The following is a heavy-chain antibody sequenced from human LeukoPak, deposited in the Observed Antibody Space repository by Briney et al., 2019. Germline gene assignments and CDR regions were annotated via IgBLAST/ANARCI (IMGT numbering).Heavy chain of an antibody. J-gene: IGHJ5*02. V-gene: IGHV3-48*03. CDR3: ARAAHYDFWSGYYIEYNWFGP. Sequence: GGSLRLSCAASGFTFSSYEMNWVRQAPGKGLEWVSYISSSGSTIYYADSVKGRFTISRDNAKNSLYLQMNSLRAEDTAVYYCARAAHYDFWSGYYIEYNWFGPWGQGTLVTVSS. D-gene: IGHD3-3*01. CDR1: GFTFSSYE. CDR2: ISSSGSTI.